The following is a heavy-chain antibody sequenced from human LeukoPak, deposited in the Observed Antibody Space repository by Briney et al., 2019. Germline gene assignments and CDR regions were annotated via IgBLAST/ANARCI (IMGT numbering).Heavy chain of an antibody. CDR1: GYTFTSYG. Sequence: RASVKVSCKASGYTFTSYGISWVRQAPGQGLEWMGWISAYNGNTNYAQKLQGRVTMTTDTSTSTAYMELRSLRSDDTAVYYCARDTFGVVIIPYYYFDYWGQGTLVTVSS. CDR2: ISAYNGNT. D-gene: IGHD3-3*01. CDR3: ARDTFGVVIIPYYYFDY. J-gene: IGHJ4*02. V-gene: IGHV1-18*01.